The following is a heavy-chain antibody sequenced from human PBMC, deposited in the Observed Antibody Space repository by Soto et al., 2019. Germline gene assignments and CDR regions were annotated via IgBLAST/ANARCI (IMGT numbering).Heavy chain of an antibody. D-gene: IGHD3-10*01. V-gene: IGHV1-69*01. CDR2: IIPIFGTA. Sequence: KISCKGSGYSFTSYWIGWVRQAPGQGLEWMGGIIPIFGTANYAQKFQGRVTITADESTSTAYMELSSLRSEDTAVYYCAREALLLGFDPWGQGTLVTVSS. CDR1: GYSFTSYW. J-gene: IGHJ5*02. CDR3: AREALLLGFDP.